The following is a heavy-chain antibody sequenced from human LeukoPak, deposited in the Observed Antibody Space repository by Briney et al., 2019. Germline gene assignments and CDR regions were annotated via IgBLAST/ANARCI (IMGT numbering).Heavy chain of an antibody. V-gene: IGHV3-23*01. D-gene: IGHD3-3*01. CDR3: AKQGNDFWSGYSNYYYYYMDV. J-gene: IGHJ6*03. Sequence: TGGSLRPSCAASGFTFSSYAMTWVRQAPGKGLEWVSSIGGSGGSTYYAHSVKGRFTISRDNSKNTLYLQMNSVRAEDTAVYYCAKQGNDFWSGYSNYYYYYMDVWGKGTTVTVSS. CDR1: GFTFSSYA. CDR2: IGGSGGST.